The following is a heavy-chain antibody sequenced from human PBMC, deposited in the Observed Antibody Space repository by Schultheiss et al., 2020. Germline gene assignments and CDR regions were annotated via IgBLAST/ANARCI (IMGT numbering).Heavy chain of an antibody. CDR3: ARSPLPPYYGSGSYYYYYYGRDV. CDR1: GFSFSSYW. Sequence: GGSLRLSCAASGFSFSSYWMHWVRQAPGKGLVWVSGINWNGGSTSYADSVKGRFTISRDNAKNSLYLQMNSLRAEDTALYHCARSPLPPYYGSGSYYYYYYGRDVWGKGNTGTVSS. J-gene: IGHJ6*04. D-gene: IGHD3-10*01. CDR2: INWNGGST. V-gene: IGHV3-20*01.